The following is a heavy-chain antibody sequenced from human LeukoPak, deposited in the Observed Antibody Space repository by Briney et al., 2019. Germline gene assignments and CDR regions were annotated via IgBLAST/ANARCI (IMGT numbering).Heavy chain of an antibody. Sequence: GRSLRLSRAASGFTFSSYGMHWVRQAPGKGLEWVAVIWYDGSNKYYADSVKGLFTISRDNSKNTLYPQMNSLRAEDTAVYYCARDLPPYCSSTSCWFDYWGQGTLVTVSS. CDR1: GFTFSSYG. D-gene: IGHD2-2*01. CDR2: IWYDGSNK. J-gene: IGHJ4*02. CDR3: ARDLPPYCSSTSCWFDY. V-gene: IGHV3-33*01.